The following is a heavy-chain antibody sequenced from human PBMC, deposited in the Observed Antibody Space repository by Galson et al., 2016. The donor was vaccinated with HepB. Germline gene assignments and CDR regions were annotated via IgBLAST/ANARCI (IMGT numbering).Heavy chain of an antibody. J-gene: IGHJ5*02. CDR2: ISYSGSA. D-gene: IGHD1-26*01. Sequence: TLSLTCIVSGDSITRGGYYWSWIRQHPGKGLEWIGHISYSGSASYNPSLKSRIIISLDTSKNQSTLKMTSVTAADAAVYFCARYSGSDYGRFDPWGQGTVVTVSS. V-gene: IGHV4-31*03. CDR1: GDSITRGGYY. CDR3: ARYSGSDYGRFDP.